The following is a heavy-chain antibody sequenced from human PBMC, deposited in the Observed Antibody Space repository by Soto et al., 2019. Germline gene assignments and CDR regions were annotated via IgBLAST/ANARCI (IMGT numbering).Heavy chain of an antibody. CDR3: ARGIDNDLRGSFDF. Sequence: QVQLVESGGGVVQPGKSLRLSCSASGFDFLYFGMHWVRQAPGKGLEWVAVINYDGSKKDYIDSVKGRFTLSRDNAKKTLHLEMENLRDEDTGVYYCARGIDNDLRGSFDFWGQGTLVSVS. J-gene: IGHJ4*02. D-gene: IGHD1-1*01. V-gene: IGHV3-33*01. CDR2: INYDGSKK. CDR1: GFDFLYFG.